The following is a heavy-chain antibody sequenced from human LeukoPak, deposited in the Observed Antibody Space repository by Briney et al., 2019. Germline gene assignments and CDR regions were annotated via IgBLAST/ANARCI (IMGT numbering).Heavy chain of an antibody. CDR2: IVVGSGNT. CDR1: GFTFTSSA. J-gene: IGHJ4*02. CDR3: AAVILRYSSSWYDY. V-gene: IGHV1-58*02. D-gene: IGHD6-13*01. Sequence: GASVKVSCKASGFTFTSSAMQWVRQARGQRLEWIGWIVVGSGNTNYAQKFQERVTTTRDMSTSTAYMELSSLRSEDTAVYYCAAVILRYSSSWYDYWGQGTLVTVSS.